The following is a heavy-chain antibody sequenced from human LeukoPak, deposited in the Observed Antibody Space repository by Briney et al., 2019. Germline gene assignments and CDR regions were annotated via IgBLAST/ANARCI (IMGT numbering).Heavy chain of an antibody. CDR2: INAGNGNT. D-gene: IGHD3-10*01. V-gene: IGHV1-3*01. Sequence: GASVKVSCKASGYTFTSYAMHWVRQAPGQRLEWMGWINAGNGNTKYSQKFQGRVTITRDTSASTAYMELSSLRSEDTAVYYCAREAPFGSGYYYYGMDVWGQGTTVTVSS. J-gene: IGHJ6*02. CDR1: GYTFTSYA. CDR3: AREAPFGSGYYYYGMDV.